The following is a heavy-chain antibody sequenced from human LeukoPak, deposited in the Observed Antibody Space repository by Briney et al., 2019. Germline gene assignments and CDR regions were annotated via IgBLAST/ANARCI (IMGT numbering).Heavy chain of an antibody. CDR2: ISSSSSYI. CDR3: ARDGGCCSAAGTENWFDP. Sequence: GGSLRLSCAASGFTFSSYSMNWVRQAPGKGLEWVSSISSSSSYIYYADSVKGRFTISRDNTKNSLYLQMNSLRAEDTAVYYCARDGGCCSAAGTENWFDPWGQGTLVTVSS. V-gene: IGHV3-21*01. J-gene: IGHJ5*02. D-gene: IGHD6-13*01. CDR1: GFTFSSYS.